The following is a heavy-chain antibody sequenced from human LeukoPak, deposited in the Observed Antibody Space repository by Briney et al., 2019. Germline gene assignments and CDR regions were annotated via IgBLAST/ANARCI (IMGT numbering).Heavy chain of an antibody. J-gene: IGHJ4*02. V-gene: IGHV1-18*01. Sequence: ASVKVPCKASGYTFTSYGISWMRQAPGQGLEWMGWISAYNGNTNYAQKLQGRVTMTTDTSTSTAYMELRSLRSDDTAVYYCARDPYCSSTSCSYSDYWGQGTLVTVSS. CDR1: GYTFTSYG. CDR2: ISAYNGNT. D-gene: IGHD2-2*01. CDR3: ARDPYCSSTSCSYSDY.